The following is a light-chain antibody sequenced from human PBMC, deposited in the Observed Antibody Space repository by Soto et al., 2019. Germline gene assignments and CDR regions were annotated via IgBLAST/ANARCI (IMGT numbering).Light chain of an antibody. V-gene: IGKV3-20*01. CDR1: QSVSSSS. J-gene: IGKJ4*01. Sequence: EIVLTQSPGTLSLSPGEGATLSCRASQSVSSSSLAWYQQKPGQAPRLLIYGASSRATGIPDRFSGSGSGTDFTLTISRLEPEDLAVYFCQQYGSSPLTCGGGTKVEI. CDR3: QQYGSSPLT. CDR2: GAS.